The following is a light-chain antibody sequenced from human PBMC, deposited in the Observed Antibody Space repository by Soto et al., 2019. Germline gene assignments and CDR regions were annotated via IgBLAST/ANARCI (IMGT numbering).Light chain of an antibody. V-gene: IGKV1-9*01. CDR2: AAS. J-gene: IGKJ4*02. CDR3: QQSHNIPST. Sequence: DIQLTQSPSFLSASVGDRVTITCRASLDIRTYLAWYQQQPGQTPKLLIFAASTLESGVPSRFSGGGSGTDFTLTINSLQTEDSAIYYCQQSHNIPSTFGRGTKVEI. CDR1: LDIRTY.